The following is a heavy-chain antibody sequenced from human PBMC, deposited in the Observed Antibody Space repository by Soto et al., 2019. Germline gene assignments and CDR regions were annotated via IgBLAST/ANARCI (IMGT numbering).Heavy chain of an antibody. CDR3: ARTYYQWEALHYFDF. Sequence: QVQLVQSGAEVKKPGSSVKVSCTASEGTFSRYGFTWVRQAPGQGFQWMGGIIPIFGTTHYEQNFQGRLSITADESTSTVYMELSSLRSDDTAIYFCARTYYQWEALHYFDFWGQGNLVTVSS. J-gene: IGHJ4*02. V-gene: IGHV1-69*01. CDR1: EGTFSRYG. D-gene: IGHD1-26*01. CDR2: IIPIFGTT.